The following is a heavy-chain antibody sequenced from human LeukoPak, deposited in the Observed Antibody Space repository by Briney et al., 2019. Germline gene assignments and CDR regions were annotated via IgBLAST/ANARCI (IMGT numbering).Heavy chain of an antibody. J-gene: IGHJ6*03. CDR2: IYTIGST. V-gene: IGHV4-4*07. CDR1: GYSISSGYY. Sequence: SETLSLTCTVSGYSISSGYYWSWIRQPAGKGLEWIGRIYTIGSTNYNPSLKSRVTMSVDTSKNQFSLKLSSVTAADTAVYYCARDQVTMVRGVPYYYYYYMDVWGKGTTVTISS. D-gene: IGHD3-10*01. CDR3: ARDQVTMVRGVPYYYYYYMDV.